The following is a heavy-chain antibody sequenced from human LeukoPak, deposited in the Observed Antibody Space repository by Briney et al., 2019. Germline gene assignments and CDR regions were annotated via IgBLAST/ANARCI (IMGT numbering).Heavy chain of an antibody. Sequence: SVKVSCKASGYTFTSYYMHWVRQAPGQGLEWMGGIIPIFGTANYAQKFQGRVTITADESTSTAYMELSSLRSEDTAVYYCARVRTYYFDYWGQGTLVTVSS. CDR2: IIPIFGTA. CDR3: ARVRTYYFDY. CDR1: GYTFTSYY. J-gene: IGHJ4*02. V-gene: IGHV1-69*13. D-gene: IGHD4/OR15-4a*01.